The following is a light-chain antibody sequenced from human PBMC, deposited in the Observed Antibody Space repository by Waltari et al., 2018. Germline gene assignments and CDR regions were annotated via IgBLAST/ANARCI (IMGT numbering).Light chain of an antibody. CDR3: HQYNHWPRT. V-gene: IGKV3-15*01. CDR2: RAS. CDR1: LSVSSD. Sequence: EIVMTQSPDTLFVSTGERATLSCRASLSVSSDLAWYQQKPGQAPRLLIYRASTRATDVPTRFRGCGSGTEFNLTISSLQSGDFALYYCHQYNHWPRTFGQGTKVEIK. J-gene: IGKJ1*01.